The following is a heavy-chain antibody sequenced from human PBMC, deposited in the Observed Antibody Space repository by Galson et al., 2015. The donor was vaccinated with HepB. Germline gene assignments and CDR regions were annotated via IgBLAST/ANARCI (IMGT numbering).Heavy chain of an antibody. J-gene: IGHJ4*02. CDR1: GFTFGDYA. CDR3: TRTRDLDWGIAVAIPRNNHYFDY. D-gene: IGHD6-19*01. CDR2: IRSKAYGGTT. Sequence: SLRLSCAASGFTFGDYAMSWVRQAPGKGLEWVGFIRSKAYGGTTEYAASVKGRFTISRDDSKSIAYLQMNSLKTEDTAVYYCTRTRDLDWGIAVAIPRNNHYFDYWGQGTLVTVSS. V-gene: IGHV3-49*04.